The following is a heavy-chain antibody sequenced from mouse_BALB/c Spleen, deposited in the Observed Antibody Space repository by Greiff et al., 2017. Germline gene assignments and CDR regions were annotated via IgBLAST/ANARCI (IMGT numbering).Heavy chain of an antibody. CDR2: ISDGGSYT. CDR3: AREGDDDGGGFAY. D-gene: IGHD2-4*01. Sequence: DVLLVESGGGLVKPGGSLKLSCAASGFTFSDYYMYWVRQTPEKRLEWVATISDGGSYTYYPDSVKGRFTISRDNAKNNLYLQMSSLKSEDTAMYDCAREGDDDGGGFAYWGQGTLVTVSA. CDR1: GFTFSDYY. V-gene: IGHV5-4*02. J-gene: IGHJ3*01.